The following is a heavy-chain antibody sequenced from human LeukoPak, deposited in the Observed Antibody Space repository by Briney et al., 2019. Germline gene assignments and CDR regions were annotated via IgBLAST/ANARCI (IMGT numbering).Heavy chain of an antibody. J-gene: IGHJ3*02. CDR2: ISGSGGST. V-gene: IGHV3-23*01. D-gene: IGHD1-26*01. CDR1: GFTFSSYA. CDR3: AKVDLVGATRWDAFDI. Sequence: RPGGSLRLSCAASGFTFSSYAMSWVRQAPGKGLEWVSAISGSGGSTYYADSVKGRFTISRDNSKNTLYLQMNSLRAEDTAVYYCAKVDLVGATRWDAFDIWGQGTMVTVSS.